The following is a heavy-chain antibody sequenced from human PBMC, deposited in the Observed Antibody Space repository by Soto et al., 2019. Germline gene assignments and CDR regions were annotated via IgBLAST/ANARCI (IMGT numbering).Heavy chain of an antibody. D-gene: IGHD2-8*02. V-gene: IGHV4-34*01. CDR3: ARDKITGLFDY. Sequence: SETLSLTCAVYGGSFSGYYWTWIRQPPGTGLEWIGEINHSGSTNYNPSLKSRVTISVDTSKNQFSLKLTSVTAADTVVYYCARDKITGLFDYWGQGTLVTVS. J-gene: IGHJ4*02. CDR2: INHSGST. CDR1: GGSFSGYY.